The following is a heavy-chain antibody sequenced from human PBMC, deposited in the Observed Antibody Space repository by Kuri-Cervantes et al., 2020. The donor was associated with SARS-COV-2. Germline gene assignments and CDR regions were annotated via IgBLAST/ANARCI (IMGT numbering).Heavy chain of an antibody. D-gene: IGHD1-26*01. CDR2: ISYDGSNK. J-gene: IGHJ4*02. CDR1: GFTFSSYA. Sequence: GGSLRLSCAASGFTFSSYAMHWVRQAPGKGLEWVAVISYDGSNKYYADSVKGRFTISRDNSKNTLYLQMNSLRAEDTAVYHCANSLLLSLDYWGQGTLVTVSS. CDR3: ANSLLLSLDY. V-gene: IGHV3-30-3*01.